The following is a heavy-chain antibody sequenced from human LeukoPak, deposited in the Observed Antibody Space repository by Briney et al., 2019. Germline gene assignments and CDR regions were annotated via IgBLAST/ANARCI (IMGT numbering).Heavy chain of an antibody. CDR1: GLSFSSYA. CDR3: VKLSSGSGSKFGFDS. D-gene: IGHD6-19*01. Sequence: GGSLRLSCAASGLSFSSYAMSWVRQAPGKGLEWASSISSSGDSTYYTNSVKGRFTISRDNSRNTLYLQMNSLRVEDTAVYYCVKLSSGSGSKFGFDSWGQGTLVTVSS. V-gene: IGHV3-23*01. J-gene: IGHJ4*02. CDR2: ISSSGDST.